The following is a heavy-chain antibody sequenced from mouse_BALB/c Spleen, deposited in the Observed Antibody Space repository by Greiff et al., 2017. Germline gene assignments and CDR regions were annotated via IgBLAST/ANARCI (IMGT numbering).Heavy chain of an antibody. D-gene: IGHD2-1*01. CDR1: GFTFSSYT. CDR3: ARQEGYGNYYYYAMDY. Sequence: EVKLVESGGGLVQPGGSLKLSCAASGFTFSSYTMSWVRQTPEKRLEWVAYISNGGGSTYYPDTVKGRFTISRDNAKNTLYLQMSSLKSEDTAMYYCARQEGYGNYYYYAMDYWGQGTSVTVSS. V-gene: IGHV5-12-2*01. J-gene: IGHJ4*01. CDR2: ISNGGGST.